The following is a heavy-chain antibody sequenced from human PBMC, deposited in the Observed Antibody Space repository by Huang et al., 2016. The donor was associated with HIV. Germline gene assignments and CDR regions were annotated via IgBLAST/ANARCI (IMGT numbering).Heavy chain of an antibody. V-gene: IGHV2-5*01. CDR3: AHSGYWPPYYYGMDV. Sequence: QITLKESGPTLVKPTQTLTLTCTFSGFSLSTSGVGVGWIRQPPGKALEWLALIYWNDDKRYSPSLKIRLTITKDTSKNQVVLTMTNMDPVDTATYYCAHSGYWPPYYYGMDVWGQGTTVTVSS. CDR2: IYWNDDK. D-gene: IGHD6-25*01. J-gene: IGHJ6*02. CDR1: GFSLSTSGVG.